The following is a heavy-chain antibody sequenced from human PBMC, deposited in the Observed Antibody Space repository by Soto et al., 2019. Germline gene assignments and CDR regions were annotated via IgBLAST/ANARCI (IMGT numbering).Heavy chain of an antibody. V-gene: IGHV4-39*01. CDR1: GESISSSSYY. J-gene: IGHJ4*02. CDR3: ARQRTAVVSQAYLDY. CDR2: IYHSGGT. Sequence: PSDTLSLTCSVSGESISSSSYYWGRIRQPPGKGLEWIGSIYHSGGTYYSPSLKSRVSISIDTSKNQFSLRLSSVTASDTALYNCARQRTAVVSQAYLDYWGQGALVTVSS. D-gene: IGHD2-8*02.